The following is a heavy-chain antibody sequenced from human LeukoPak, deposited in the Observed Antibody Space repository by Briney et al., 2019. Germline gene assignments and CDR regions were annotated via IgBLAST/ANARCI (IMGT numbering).Heavy chain of an antibody. CDR1: EFTFSAYA. CDR2: ISSSSSYI. V-gene: IGHV3-21*01. J-gene: IGHJ4*02. CDR3: ASGSTSLEYFDY. Sequence: GGSLRLSCATSEFTFSAYAMNWVRQAPGKGLEWVSSISSSSSYIYNADSVKGRFTISRDNAKNSLYLQMSSLRAEDTAVYYCASGSTSLEYFDYWGQGTLVTVSS. D-gene: IGHD2-2*01.